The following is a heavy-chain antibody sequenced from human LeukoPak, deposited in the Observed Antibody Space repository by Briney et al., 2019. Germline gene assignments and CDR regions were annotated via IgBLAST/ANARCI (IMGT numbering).Heavy chain of an antibody. J-gene: IGHJ4*02. Sequence: GGSLRLSCSASGFTFSSYWMHWVRQAPGKGLEWVSRINIDGSGTDYADSVKGRFTISRDNAKNSLYLQMNSLRAEDTAVYYCARVEWELYYFDYWGRGTLVTVSS. CDR3: ARVEWELYYFDY. D-gene: IGHD1-26*01. CDR1: GFTFSSYW. V-gene: IGHV3-74*01. CDR2: INIDGSGT.